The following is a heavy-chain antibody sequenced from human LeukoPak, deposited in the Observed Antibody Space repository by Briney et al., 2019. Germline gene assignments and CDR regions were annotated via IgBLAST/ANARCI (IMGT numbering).Heavy chain of an antibody. J-gene: IGHJ5*02. D-gene: IGHD5-24*01. V-gene: IGHV1-2*02. CDR1: GYTFTGYY. CDR2: INPNSGGT. Sequence: ASVKVSCKASGYTFTGYYMHWVRQAPGQGLEWMGWINPNSGGTNYAQKFQGRVTMTRDTSISTAYMELSRLRSDDTAVYYCARDGEMATIAWFDPWGQGTLVTVSP. CDR3: ARDGEMATIAWFDP.